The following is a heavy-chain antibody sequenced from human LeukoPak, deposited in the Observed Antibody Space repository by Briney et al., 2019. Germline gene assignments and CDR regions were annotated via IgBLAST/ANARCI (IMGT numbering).Heavy chain of an antibody. CDR3: AKVITGWYNFDY. CDR2: SSGSGDTT. J-gene: IGHJ4*02. V-gene: IGHV3-23*01. Sequence: GGSLRLSCVASGFTFSTYAMSWVRLAPGKGLEWVSFSSGSGDTTNYADSVKGRFTISRENPKNTLYLQMNSLRGEDTAVYYCAKVITGWYNFDYWGQGTLVTVSS. D-gene: IGHD6-19*01. CDR1: GFTFSTYA.